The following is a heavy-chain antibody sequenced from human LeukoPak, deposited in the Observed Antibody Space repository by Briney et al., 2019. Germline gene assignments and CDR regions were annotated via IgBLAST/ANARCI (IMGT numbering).Heavy chain of an antibody. Sequence: PSETLSLTCTVSGGSISSSSYYWGWIRQPPGKGLEWIGSIYHSGSTYYNPSLKSRVTISVDTSKNQFSLKLSSVTAADTAVYYCARVHPRGDYLSDWGQGTLVTVSS. V-gene: IGHV4-39*01. CDR3: ARVHPRGDYLSD. J-gene: IGHJ4*02. CDR1: GGSISSSSYY. D-gene: IGHD4-17*01. CDR2: IYHSGST.